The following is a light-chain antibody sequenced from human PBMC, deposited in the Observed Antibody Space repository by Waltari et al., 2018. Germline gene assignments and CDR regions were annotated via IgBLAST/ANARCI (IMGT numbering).Light chain of an antibody. V-gene: IGKV1-12*02. J-gene: IGKJ4*01. CDR2: TAS. CDR3: LEGNSFPLLT. Sequence: DIQITQSPSSVSASVGDRVTITCRASQDISTWLGWYQQKPGRAPKLLIYTASSLQSGVPSRFSGSGSGTDFTLTISSLQPEDFATYYCLEGNSFPLLTFGGGTKVEIK. CDR1: QDISTW.